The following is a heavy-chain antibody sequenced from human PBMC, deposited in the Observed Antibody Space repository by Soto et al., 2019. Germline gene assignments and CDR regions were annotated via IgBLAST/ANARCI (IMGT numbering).Heavy chain of an antibody. CDR2: IIPILGIA. CDR3: AREPCSGGSCYYYYYMDV. CDR1: GGTFSSYT. J-gene: IGHJ6*03. D-gene: IGHD2-15*01. V-gene: IGHV1-69*08. Sequence: QVQLVQSGAEVKKPGSSVKVSCKDSGGTFSSYTISWVRQAPGQGLEWMGRIIPILGIANYAQKFQGRVTITADKSTSTAYMELSSLRSEDTAVYYCAREPCSGGSCYYYYYMDVWGKGTTVTVSS.